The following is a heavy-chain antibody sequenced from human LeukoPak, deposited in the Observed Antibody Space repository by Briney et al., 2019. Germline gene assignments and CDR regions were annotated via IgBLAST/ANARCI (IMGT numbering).Heavy chain of an antibody. D-gene: IGHD6-6*01. CDR2: INPNSGGT. V-gene: IGHV1-2*02. CDR3: AREHSSSSGKVFDY. Sequence: GASVKVSCKASGYTFPGCYMHWVRQAPGQGLEWMGWINPNSGGTNYAQKFQGRVTMTRDTPISTAYMELSRLRSDDTAVYYCAREHSSSSGKVFDYWGQGNLVTVSS. J-gene: IGHJ4*02. CDR1: GYTFPGCY.